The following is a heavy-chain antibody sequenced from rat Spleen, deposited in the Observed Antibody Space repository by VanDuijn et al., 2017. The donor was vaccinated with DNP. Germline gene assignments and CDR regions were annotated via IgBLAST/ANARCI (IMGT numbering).Heavy chain of an antibody. D-gene: IGHD4-3*01. J-gene: IGHJ3*01. CDR2: ISYEGSST. Sequence: EVQLVESGGGLLQPGTSLKLSCAASGFTFSDYYMAWVRQAPKKGLEWVASISYEGSSTYYGDSVKGRFTISRDNAKSTLYLQMDSLRSEDTATYYCTIAYNSGFAYWGRGTLVTVSS. CDR3: TIAYNSGFAY. V-gene: IGHV5-22*01. CDR1: GFTFSDYY.